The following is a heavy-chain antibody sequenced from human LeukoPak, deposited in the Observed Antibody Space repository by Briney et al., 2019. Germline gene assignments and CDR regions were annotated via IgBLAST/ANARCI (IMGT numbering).Heavy chain of an antibody. V-gene: IGHV3-23*01. D-gene: IGHD3-9*01. J-gene: IGHJ4*02. Sequence: GGSLRLSCAASGFTFSSYAMSWVRQAPGKGLEWVSAISGSGGSTYYADSVKGRFTISRDNSKNTLYLQMNSLRAEDTAVYYCAKDRCYDILTGYCPPDYWGQGTLVTVSS. CDR2: ISGSGGST. CDR1: GFTFSSYA. CDR3: AKDRCYDILTGYCPPDY.